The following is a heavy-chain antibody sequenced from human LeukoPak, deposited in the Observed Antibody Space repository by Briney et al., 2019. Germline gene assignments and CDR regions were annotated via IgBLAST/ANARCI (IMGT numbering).Heavy chain of an antibody. V-gene: IGHV3-66*01. Sequence: GGSLRLSCAASEFTVSSNYMSWVRQAPGKGLEWVSIIYSGGGTYYTDSVKGRFTISRDDARSSLFLQMNSLRVEDTATYYCASADDFSSGSKRGFEHWGQGNLVTVSS. J-gene: IGHJ4*02. CDR1: EFTVSSNY. D-gene: IGHD3-3*01. CDR3: ASADDFSSGSKRGFEH. CDR2: IYSGGGT.